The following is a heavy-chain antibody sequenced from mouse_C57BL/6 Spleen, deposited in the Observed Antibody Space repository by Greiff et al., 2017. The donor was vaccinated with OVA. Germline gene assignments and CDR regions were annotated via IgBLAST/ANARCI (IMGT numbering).Heavy chain of an antibody. Sequence: QVQLQQSGPELVKPGASVKISCKASGYAFSSSWMNWVKQRPGKGLEWIGRIYPGDGDTNYNGKFKGKATLTADKSSSTAYMQLSSLTSEDSAVYFGATGDYYGSSPFAYWGQGTLVTVSA. CDR3: ATGDYYGSSPFAY. CDR2: IYPGDGDT. V-gene: IGHV1-82*01. CDR1: GYAFSSSW. J-gene: IGHJ3*01. D-gene: IGHD1-1*01.